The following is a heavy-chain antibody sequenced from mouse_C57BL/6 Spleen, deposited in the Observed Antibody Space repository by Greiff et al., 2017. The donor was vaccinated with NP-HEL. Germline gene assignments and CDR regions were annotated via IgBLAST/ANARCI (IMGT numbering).Heavy chain of an antibody. CDR1: GYTFTSYW. CDR2: IDPSDSYT. V-gene: IGHV1-59*01. D-gene: IGHD1-1*02. Sequence: VQLQQPGAELVRPGTSVKLSCKASGYTFTSYWMHWVKQRPGQGLEWIGVIDPSDSYTNYNQKFKGKATLTVDTSSSTAYMQLSSLTSEDSAVYYCARRDYGPYAMDYWGQGTSVTVSS. CDR3: ARRDYGPYAMDY. J-gene: IGHJ4*01.